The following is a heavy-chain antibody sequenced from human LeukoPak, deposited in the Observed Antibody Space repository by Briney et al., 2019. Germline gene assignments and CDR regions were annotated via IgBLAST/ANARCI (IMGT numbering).Heavy chain of an antibody. V-gene: IGHV4-34*01. J-gene: IGHJ6*03. CDR3: ARIRLEWLPSPYYYYMDV. CDR2: INHSGST. CDR1: GGSFSGYY. D-gene: IGHD3-3*01. Sequence: SETLSLTCAVYGGSFSGYYWSWIRQPPGKGLEWIGEINHSGSTNYNPSLKSRVTMSVDTSKNQFSLKLSSVTAADTAVYYCARIRLEWLPSPYYYYMDVWGKGTTVTVSS.